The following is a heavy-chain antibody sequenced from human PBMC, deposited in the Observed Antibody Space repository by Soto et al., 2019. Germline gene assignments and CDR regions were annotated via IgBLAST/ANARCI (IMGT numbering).Heavy chain of an antibody. CDR1: GFTLSSYS. V-gene: IGHV3-48*01. D-gene: IGHD6-6*01. CDR3: VSGFYSSSSAIDY. J-gene: IGHJ4*02. Sequence: GGSLRLSCAVYGFTLSSYSMNWVRQAPGKGLEWVSFISSSSTTIYYADSVRGRFTISRDDAKNSLYLQMNSLRAEDTAVYYCVSGFYSSSSAIDYWGPGTLVTVSS. CDR2: ISSSSTTI.